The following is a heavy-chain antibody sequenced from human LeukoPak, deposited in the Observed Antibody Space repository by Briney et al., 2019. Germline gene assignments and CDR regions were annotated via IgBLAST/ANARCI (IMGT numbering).Heavy chain of an antibody. D-gene: IGHD3-3*01. J-gene: IGHJ3*02. CDR2: ISAYNGNT. V-gene: IGHV1-18*04. Sequence: ASVKASCKASGYTFTGYYMHWVRQAPGQGLEWMGWISAYNGNTNYAQKLQGRVTMTTDTSTSTAYMELRSLRSDDTAVYYCARARYYDFWSGYYNSDAFDIWGQGTMVTVSS. CDR1: GYTFTGYY. CDR3: ARARYYDFWSGYYNSDAFDI.